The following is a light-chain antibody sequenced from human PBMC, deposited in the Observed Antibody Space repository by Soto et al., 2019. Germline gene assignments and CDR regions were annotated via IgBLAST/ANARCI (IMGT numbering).Light chain of an antibody. CDR3: QKYNNWPIT. CDR2: DAS. CDR1: QSVSRN. J-gene: IGKJ5*01. Sequence: EIVVTQSPVTLALSPGERATLSCRASQSVSRNLAWYQQKPGQAPRLVIYDASTRATGTPDRLSGSGSGTKFTLSISSLQSEDFAVYYCQKYNNWPITFGQGTRLEI. V-gene: IGKV3D-15*01.